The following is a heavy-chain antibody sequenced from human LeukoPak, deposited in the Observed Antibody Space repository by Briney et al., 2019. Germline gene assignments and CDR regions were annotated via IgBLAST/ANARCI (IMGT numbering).Heavy chain of an antibody. J-gene: IGHJ4*02. CDR3: ARDMVLWFGGMGIDY. CDR2: IKQDGSEK. V-gene: IGHV3-7*01. D-gene: IGHD3-10*01. CDR1: GFTFSSYW. Sequence: GGSLRLSCAASGFTFSSYWMSWVRQAPGKGLEWVANIKQDGSEKYYVDSVKGQFTISRDNAKNSLYLQMNSLRAEDTAVYYCARDMVLWFGGMGIDYWGQGTLVTVSS.